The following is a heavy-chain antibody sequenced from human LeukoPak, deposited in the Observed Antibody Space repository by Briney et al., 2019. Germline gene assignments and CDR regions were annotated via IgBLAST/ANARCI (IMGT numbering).Heavy chain of an antibody. D-gene: IGHD2-2*01. J-gene: IGHJ4*02. CDR2: IYYSGST. Sequence: SETLSLTCTVSGGSISSYYWSWIRQPPGKGLEWIGYIYYSGSTNYNPSLKSRVTISVDTSKNQFSLKLSSVTAADTAVYYCAGGQNIPAADFDYWGQGTLVTVSS. CDR3: AGGQNIPAADFDY. V-gene: IGHV4-59*01. CDR1: GGSISSYY.